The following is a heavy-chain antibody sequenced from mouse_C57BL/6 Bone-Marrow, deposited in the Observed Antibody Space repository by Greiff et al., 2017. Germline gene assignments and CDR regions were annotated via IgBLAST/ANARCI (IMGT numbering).Heavy chain of an antibody. CDR1: GYTFTSYG. CDR2: IYPRSGNT. D-gene: IGHD1-1*01. V-gene: IGHV1-81*01. Sequence: QVQLQQSGAELARPGASVKLSCKASGYTFTSYGISWVKQRTGQGLEWIGEIYPRSGNTYYNEKFKGKATLTTDKSSSTAYMALRSLTSEDSAVYFCARSGPYYYGSSYGGYFDYWGQGTTLTVSS. J-gene: IGHJ2*01. CDR3: ARSGPYYYGSSYGGYFDY.